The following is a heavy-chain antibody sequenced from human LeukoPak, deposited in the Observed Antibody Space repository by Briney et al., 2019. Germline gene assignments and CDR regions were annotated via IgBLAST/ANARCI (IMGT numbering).Heavy chain of an antibody. D-gene: IGHD3-9*01. CDR2: VTGRGSST. CDR3: AKWGDFDILTGYYVSDF. J-gene: IGHJ4*02. Sequence: GGSLRLSCVASGFTFSNYAMSWVRQAPGKRLEWVSAVTGRGSSTYYADPVKGRFTISRDNSRNTLFLQMNSLRAEDTAIYYCAKWGDFDILTGYYVSDFWGQGTLVTVSS. CDR1: GFTFSNYA. V-gene: IGHV3-23*01.